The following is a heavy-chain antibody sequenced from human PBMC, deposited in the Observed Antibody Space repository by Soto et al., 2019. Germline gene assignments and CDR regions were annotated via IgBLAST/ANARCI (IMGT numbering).Heavy chain of an antibody. Sequence: ASVKFSCKASGYTFTSYYMHWVRQAPGQGLEWMGIINPSGGSTSYAQKFQGRVTMTRDTSTSTVYMELSSLRSEDTAVYYCAREPLNGVGGLDVWGQGTTVTVSS. CDR1: GYTFTSYY. V-gene: IGHV1-46*01. CDR2: INPSGGST. J-gene: IGHJ6*02. CDR3: AREPLNGVGGLDV. D-gene: IGHD3-3*01.